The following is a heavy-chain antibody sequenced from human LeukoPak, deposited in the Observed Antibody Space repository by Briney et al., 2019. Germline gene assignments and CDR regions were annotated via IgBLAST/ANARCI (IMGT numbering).Heavy chain of an antibody. CDR2: ISAYNGNT. Sequence: ASVKVSCKASGYTFTSYGISWVRQAPGQGLEWMGWISAYNGNTNYAQKLQGRVTMTTDTSTSTAYMELRSLRSDDTAVYYCARDLYDILTYNWFDPWGQGTLVTVSS. CDR3: ARDLYDILTYNWFDP. V-gene: IGHV1-18*01. D-gene: IGHD3-9*01. CDR1: GYTFTSYG. J-gene: IGHJ5*02.